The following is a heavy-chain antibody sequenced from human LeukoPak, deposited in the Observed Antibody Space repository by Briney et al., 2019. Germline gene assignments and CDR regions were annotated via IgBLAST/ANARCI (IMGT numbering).Heavy chain of an antibody. V-gene: IGHV3-48*04. D-gene: IGHD3-10*01. J-gene: IGHJ3*02. CDR3: ASTYPYKLLWFGELFTESLGDAFDI. CDR2: ISSSGSTI. CDR1: GFTFSSFS. Sequence: PGGSLRLSCAASGFTFSSFSMNWVRQAPGKGLEWVSYISSSGSTIYYADSVKGRFTISRDNAKNSLYLQMNSLRAEDTAVYYCASTYPYKLLWFGELFTESLGDAFDIWGQGTMVTVSS.